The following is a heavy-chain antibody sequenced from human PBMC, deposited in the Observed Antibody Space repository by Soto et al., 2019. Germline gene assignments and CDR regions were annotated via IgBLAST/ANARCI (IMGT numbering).Heavy chain of an antibody. CDR3: ARALCRRPGIPNAIDY. CDR2: FNPNSGDT. Sequence: ASVKVSCKASGYTFTGYFMHWVRQAPGQGLEWMGWFNPNSGDTDYAQKFQGRVTMTRDTSVTTAYMELTRQGSDDTAVYHFARALCRRPGIPNAIDYWGRGTMVTVCS. J-gene: IGHJ4*02. CDR1: GYTFTGYF. V-gene: IGHV1-2*02. D-gene: IGHD2-2*01.